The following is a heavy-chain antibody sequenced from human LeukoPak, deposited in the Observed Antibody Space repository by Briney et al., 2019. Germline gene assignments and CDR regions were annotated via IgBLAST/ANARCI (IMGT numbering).Heavy chain of an antibody. D-gene: IGHD3-22*01. Sequence: ASVKVSCKASGYTFTSYGISWVRQAPGQGLEWMGWISAYNGNTNYAQKLQGRVTMATDTSTSTAYMELRSLRSDDTAVYYCARDPQYYYDSSGYYYADYFDYWGQGTLVTVSS. V-gene: IGHV1-18*01. CDR1: GYTFTSYG. CDR3: ARDPQYYYDSSGYYYADYFDY. J-gene: IGHJ4*02. CDR2: ISAYNGNT.